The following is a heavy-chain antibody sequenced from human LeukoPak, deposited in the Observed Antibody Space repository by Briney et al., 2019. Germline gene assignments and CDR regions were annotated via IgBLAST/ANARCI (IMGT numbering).Heavy chain of an antibody. D-gene: IGHD3-22*01. CDR2: IYYSGST. CDR3: GRQWVGSYGFAYYYDSSGYHSFSYFDY. V-gene: IGHV4-59*08. J-gene: IGHJ4*02. Sequence: SETLSLTCTVSGGSISSYYWSWIRQPPGKGLEWIGYIYYSGSTNYNPSLKSRVTISVDTSKNQFSLKLSSVTAAGTAVYYCGRQWVGSYGFAYYYDSSGYHSFSYFDYWGQGTLVTVSS. CDR1: GGSISSYY.